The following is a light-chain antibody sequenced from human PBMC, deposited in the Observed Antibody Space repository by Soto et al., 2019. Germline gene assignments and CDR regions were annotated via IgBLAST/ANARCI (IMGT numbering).Light chain of an antibody. CDR3: QQRSNWPPIT. CDR2: GAS. CDR1: QSVGKY. V-gene: IGKV3-11*01. Sequence: LRTLSLSKRERANLSCRASQSVGKYLAWYQQKPGQAPRLLIYGASTRATGIPDRFSGSGSGTDFTLTISSLEPEDAAVYYCQQRSNWPPITFGQRRLLEVK. J-gene: IGKJ5*01.